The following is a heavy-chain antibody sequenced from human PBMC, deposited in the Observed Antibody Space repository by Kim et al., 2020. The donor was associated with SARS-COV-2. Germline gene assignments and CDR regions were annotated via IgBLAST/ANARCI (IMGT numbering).Heavy chain of an antibody. CDR3: AREIRMDGSGNNWFDP. CDR1: GGSISSGGYY. J-gene: IGHJ5*02. CDR2: IYYSGST. V-gene: IGHV4-31*03. Sequence: SETLSLTCTVSGGSISSGGYYWSWIRQHPGKGLEWIGYIYYSGSTYYNPSLKSRVTISVDTSKNQFSLKLSSVTAADTAVYYCAREIRMDGSGNNWFDPWGQGTLVTVSS. D-gene: IGHD3-10*01.